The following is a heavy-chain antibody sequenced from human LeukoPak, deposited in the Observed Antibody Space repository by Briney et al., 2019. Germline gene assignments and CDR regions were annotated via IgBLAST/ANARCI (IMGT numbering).Heavy chain of an antibody. Sequence: GGSLRLSCAASGFTFSNAWMSWVRQAPGKGLEWVGRIKSKTDGGTTDYAAPVKGRFTISRDDSKNTLYLQMNSLRAEDTAVYYCARRGDWNYPFDYWGQGTLVTVSS. J-gene: IGHJ4*02. CDR3: ARRGDWNYPFDY. V-gene: IGHV3-15*01. CDR1: GFTFSNAW. CDR2: IKSKTDGGTT. D-gene: IGHD1-7*01.